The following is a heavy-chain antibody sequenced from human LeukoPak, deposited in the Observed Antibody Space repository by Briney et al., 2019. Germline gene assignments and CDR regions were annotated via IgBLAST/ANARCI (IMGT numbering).Heavy chain of an antibody. CDR1: GFTFSSYW. V-gene: IGHV3-74*01. D-gene: IGHD4-11*01. CDR3: AREGDYRNPFDY. Sequence: GGSLRLSCAASGFTFSSYWMHWVRQAPGKGLVWVSHINSDGSSTRYADSVKGRFTISRDNAKNTLYLQMNSLRAEDTAVFYCAREGDYRNPFDYWGQGTLATVSS. CDR2: INSDGSST. J-gene: IGHJ4*02.